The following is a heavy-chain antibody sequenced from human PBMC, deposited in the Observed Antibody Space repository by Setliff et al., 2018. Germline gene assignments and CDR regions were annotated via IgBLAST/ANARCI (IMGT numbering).Heavy chain of an antibody. Sequence: PGGSLRLSCAASVFVVMNNEMSWVRQAPGKGLEWLASINPHGSEKYYADSVKGRFTISRDNAKNSLSLQMNNLRTEDTAVYYCFGAGTCSYWGQGTLVTVSS. CDR2: INPHGSEK. V-gene: IGHV3-7*01. CDR3: FGAGTCSY. J-gene: IGHJ4*02. D-gene: IGHD3-10*01. CDR1: VFVVMNNE.